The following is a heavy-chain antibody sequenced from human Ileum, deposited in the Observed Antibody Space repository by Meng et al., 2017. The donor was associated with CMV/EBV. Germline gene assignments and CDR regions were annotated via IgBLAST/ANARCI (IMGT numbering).Heavy chain of an antibody. CDR1: GGSTSSSRYY. D-gene: IGHD2-2*01. Sequence: VAGGSTSSSRYYWGWLRQPPGKGLEWIGSIYYSGSTYYNPSLKSRVTISLDTSKNQFSLKLSSVTAADTAVYYCARERYQLRNWFDPWGQGTLVTVSS. CDR2: IYYSGST. CDR3: ARERYQLRNWFDP. J-gene: IGHJ5*02. V-gene: IGHV4-39*07.